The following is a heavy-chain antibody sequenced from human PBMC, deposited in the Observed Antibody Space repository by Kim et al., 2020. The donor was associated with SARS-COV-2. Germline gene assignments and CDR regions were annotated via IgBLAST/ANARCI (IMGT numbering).Heavy chain of an antibody. CDR2: T. J-gene: IGHJ3*02. V-gene: IGHV3-74*01. D-gene: IGHD1-26*01. CDR3: ARGASFAFDI. Sequence: TLYAESVKDRFTISRDNAKNTLYLHMNSLRVDDTAVYYCARGASFAFDIWGQGTTVSV.